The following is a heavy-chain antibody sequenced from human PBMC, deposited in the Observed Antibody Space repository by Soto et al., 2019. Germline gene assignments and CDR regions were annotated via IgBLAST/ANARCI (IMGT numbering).Heavy chain of an antibody. V-gene: IGHV3-30-3*01. CDR3: ERDSVGATGNWFDP. J-gene: IGHJ5*02. CDR1: GFTFSSYA. CDR2: ISYDGSNK. D-gene: IGHD1-26*01. Sequence: QVQLVESGGGVVQPGRSLRLSCAASGFTFSSYAMHWVRQAPGKGLEWVAVISYDGSNKYYADSVKGRFTISRDNSKNTLYLQMNSLRAEDTAVYYCERDSVGATGNWFDPWGQGTLVTVSS.